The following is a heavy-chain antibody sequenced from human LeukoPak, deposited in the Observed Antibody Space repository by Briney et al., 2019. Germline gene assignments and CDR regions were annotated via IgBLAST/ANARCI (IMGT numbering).Heavy chain of an antibody. CDR2: INQSGST. CDR3: RIVVVTASAFDI. J-gene: IGHJ3*02. D-gene: IGHD2-21*02. CDR1: GGSFSGYY. Sequence: SETLSLTCAVYGGSFSGYYWSWIRQPPGKGLEWIGEINQSGSTNYNPSLKSRVTISVDTSKNQFSLKLSSVTAADTAVYYCRIVVVTASAFDIWGQGTMVTVSS. V-gene: IGHV4-34*01.